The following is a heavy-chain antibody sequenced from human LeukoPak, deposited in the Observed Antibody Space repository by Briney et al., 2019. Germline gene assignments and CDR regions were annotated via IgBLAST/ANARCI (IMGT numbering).Heavy chain of an antibody. CDR3: ARHRTDQYYFHYMDV. CDR1: GDSITTTDHY. J-gene: IGHJ6*03. CDR2: IYYSGIT. D-gene: IGHD1-1*01. V-gene: IGHV4-39*01. Sequence: PSETLSLTCTVSGDSITTTDHYWGWIRQSPDKGLEWIGNIYYSGITDNNPSLKSRVTMSVDTSKNQFSLKLRSVTPADSAVYYCARHRTDQYYFHYMDVWGKGTTVIVSS.